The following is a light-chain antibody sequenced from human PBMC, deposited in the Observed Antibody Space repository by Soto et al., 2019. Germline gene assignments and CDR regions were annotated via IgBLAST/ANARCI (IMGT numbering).Light chain of an antibody. CDR2: DAS. V-gene: IGKV1-5*01. CDR1: QSISSW. J-gene: IGKJ4*01. CDR3: QQYDNYKPLT. Sequence: DIQMTQSASTLSASLGDRVTITCRASQSISSWLAWYQQKPVKAPKLLIFDASSLESGTPSRFSGRRSGTQFTLTINGLQPDDFATYYCQQYDNYKPLTFGGGTKVDIK.